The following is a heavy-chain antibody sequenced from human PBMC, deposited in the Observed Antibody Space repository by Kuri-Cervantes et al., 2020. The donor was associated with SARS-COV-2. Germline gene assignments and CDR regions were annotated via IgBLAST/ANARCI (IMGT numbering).Heavy chain of an antibody. CDR1: GFTFSSYA. Sequence: GGSLRLSCAASGFTFSSYAMHWVRQAPGKGLEWVAVISYDGSNKYYADSVKGRFTISRDNSKNTLYLQMNSLRAEDTAVYYCARDGTYYDFWSGYHFDYWGQGTLVTVSS. V-gene: IGHV3-30*04. CDR2: ISYDGSNK. CDR3: ARDGTYYDFWSGYHFDY. D-gene: IGHD3-3*01. J-gene: IGHJ4*02.